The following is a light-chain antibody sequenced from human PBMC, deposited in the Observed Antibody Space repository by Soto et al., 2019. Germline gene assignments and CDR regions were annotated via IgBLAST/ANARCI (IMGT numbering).Light chain of an antibody. V-gene: IGKV1-5*01. CDR2: AAS. J-gene: IGKJ1*01. CDR1: ESIDNW. CDR3: QQYHTDWT. Sequence: DIQMTQSPSTLSASVGDTVTITCRASESIDNWLAWYQQKPGKAPKLLIFAASTLIRGVPSRFSGRGSGTEFTRTISGLQVDDYASFYCQQYHTDWTFGQGTKVEIK.